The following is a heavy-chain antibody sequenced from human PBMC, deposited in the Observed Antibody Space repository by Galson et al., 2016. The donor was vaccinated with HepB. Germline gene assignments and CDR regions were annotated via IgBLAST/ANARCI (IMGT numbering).Heavy chain of an antibody. CDR3: ASEKIQFDS. CDR1: GGSISSGTYF. V-gene: IGHV4-31*03. Sequence: TLSLTCTVSGGSISSGTYFWTWIRQHPGKGLEWIGYVHHGGNTYYNPSLKNRVTLSVDTSENEFYLNLTSVTAADTAIYYCASEKIQFDSWGQGMLVTVSS. CDR2: VHHGGNT. J-gene: IGHJ5*01.